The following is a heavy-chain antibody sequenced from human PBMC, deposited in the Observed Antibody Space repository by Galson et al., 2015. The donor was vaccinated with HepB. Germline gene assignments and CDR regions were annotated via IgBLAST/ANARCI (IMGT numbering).Heavy chain of an antibody. CDR1: GFTFSRYV. D-gene: IGHD3-16*01. V-gene: IGHV3-23*01. CDR2: ISGGGDST. CDR3: AGGGRTYGMDV. J-gene: IGHJ6*02. Sequence: SLRLSCAASGFTFSRYVMSWVRQAPGKGLEWVSGISGGGDSTYYADSVKGRFTISRDNAKRTLFLQMNSLRGEDTAVYHCAGGGRTYGMDVWGQGTTVTVSS.